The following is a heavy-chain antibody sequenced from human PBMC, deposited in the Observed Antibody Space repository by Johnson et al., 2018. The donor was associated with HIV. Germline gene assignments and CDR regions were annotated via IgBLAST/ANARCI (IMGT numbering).Heavy chain of an antibody. CDR1: GFTFSSYA. CDR3: ARARTVVIARPDAFDI. J-gene: IGHJ3*02. D-gene: IGHD2-21*01. CDR2: ISYDGSNK. Sequence: VQLVESGGGVVQPGRSLRLSCAASGFTFSSYAMHWVRQAPGKGLDWVAVISYDGSNKYYADSVKGRLTISRDNSKNTLYLHMNSLRAEDTAVYYCARARTVVIARPDAFDIWGQGTMVTVSS. V-gene: IGHV3-30-3*01.